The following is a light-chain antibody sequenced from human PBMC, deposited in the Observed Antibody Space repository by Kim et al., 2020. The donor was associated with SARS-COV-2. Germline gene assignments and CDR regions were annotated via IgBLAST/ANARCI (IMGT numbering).Light chain of an antibody. CDR2: WAS. CDR1: QSVLYSSNNKNY. CDR3: QQYYSTPLT. Sequence: DIVMTQSPDSLAVSLGERATINCKSSQSVLYSSNNKNYLAWYQQKPGQPPKLLIYWASTRESGVPDRFSGSGSGTDFTLTSSSLQAEDVAVYYCQQYYSTPLTFGGGTKLEI. V-gene: IGKV4-1*01. J-gene: IGKJ4*01.